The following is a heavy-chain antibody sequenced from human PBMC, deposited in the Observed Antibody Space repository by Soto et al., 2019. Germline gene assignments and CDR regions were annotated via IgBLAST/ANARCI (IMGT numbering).Heavy chain of an antibody. Sequence: GGSLRLSCAASGFTFSDYAMSWVRQAPGKGLEWVSGISGSGANTKYADSVKGRFTITRDNSKDTLYLQMSSLRVEDTAVYYCAKDRREVPENNWFDPWGQGTLVTVSS. CDR2: ISGSGANT. D-gene: IGHD2-2*01. CDR1: GFTFSDYA. V-gene: IGHV3-23*01. CDR3: AKDRREVPENNWFDP. J-gene: IGHJ5*02.